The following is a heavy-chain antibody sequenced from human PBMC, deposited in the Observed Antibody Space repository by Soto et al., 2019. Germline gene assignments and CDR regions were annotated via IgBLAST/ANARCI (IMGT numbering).Heavy chain of an antibody. J-gene: IGHJ4*02. CDR1: GFMFTSSA. V-gene: IGHV1-58*01. D-gene: IGHD3-3*01. CDR2: LVVGSGNT. CDR3: AAVPVLRFLKWLPAYFDY. Sequence: EASVKVSCKTSGFMFTSSAVQWVRQARGQRLEWIGWLVVGSGNTHYAQHFQERVTLTRDMSTGTAYMELSSLRSDDTAVYYCAAVPVLRFLKWLPAYFDYWGQGTLVTVSS.